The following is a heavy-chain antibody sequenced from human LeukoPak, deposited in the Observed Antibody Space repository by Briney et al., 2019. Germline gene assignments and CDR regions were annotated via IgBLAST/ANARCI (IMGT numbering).Heavy chain of an antibody. CDR3: AKRGVVIRVILVGFHKEAYYFDS. CDR2: ISDSGGRT. V-gene: IGHV3-23*01. CDR1: GITLSNYG. J-gene: IGHJ4*02. D-gene: IGHD3-22*01. Sequence: PGGSLRLFCAVSGITLSNYGMSWVRQAPGKGLQWVAGISDSGGRTKYADSVKGRFTISRDNSKNTLYLQMNSLRAEDTAVYFCAKRGVVIRVILVGFHKEAYYFDSWGQGALVTVSS.